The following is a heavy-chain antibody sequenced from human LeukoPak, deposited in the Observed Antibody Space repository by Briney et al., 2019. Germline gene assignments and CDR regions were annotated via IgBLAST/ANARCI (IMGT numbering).Heavy chain of an antibody. D-gene: IGHD2-2*01. V-gene: IGHV3-15*01. CDR3: ARGLCTSSSCYQGPFDF. CDR2: MTNKTNGGTT. CDR1: GFIISSAW. J-gene: IGHJ4*02. Sequence: GGSLRLSCEASGFIISSAWMTLVRQAAGKGLEWVGHMTNKTNGGTTDYAAPVKGRFIISRDDSKKTLYLQMNRLRTEDTAVYYCARGLCTSSSCYQGPFDFWGQGTLVTVSS.